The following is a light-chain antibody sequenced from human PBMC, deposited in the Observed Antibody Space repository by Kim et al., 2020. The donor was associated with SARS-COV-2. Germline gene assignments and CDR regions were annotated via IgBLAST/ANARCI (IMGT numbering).Light chain of an antibody. CDR2: DAS. CDR1: QGVSSY. J-gene: IGKJ5*01. CDR3: QQRSNWIT. Sequence: SLSPGEGPTLACRAVQGVSSYLAWYQQKPGQAPRLLIYDASNRATGIPARFSGSESGTDFTRTISSLEPEDFAVYYCQQRSNWITFGQGTRLEIK. V-gene: IGKV3-11*01.